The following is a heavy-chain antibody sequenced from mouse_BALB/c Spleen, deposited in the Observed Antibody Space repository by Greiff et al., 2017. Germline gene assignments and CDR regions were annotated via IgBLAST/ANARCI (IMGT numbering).Heavy chain of an antibody. CDR3: ARNEGIYYGSSKPHYAMDY. J-gene: IGHJ4*01. Sequence: VQRVESGPGLVAPPQSLSITCTVSGFSLSRYSVHWVRQPPGKGLEWLGMIWGGGSTDYNSALKSRLSISKDNSKSQVFLKMNSLQTDDTAMYYCARNEGIYYGSSKPHYAMDYWGQGTSVTVSS. D-gene: IGHD1-1*01. CDR2: IWGGGST. CDR1: GFSLSRYS. V-gene: IGHV2-6-4*01.